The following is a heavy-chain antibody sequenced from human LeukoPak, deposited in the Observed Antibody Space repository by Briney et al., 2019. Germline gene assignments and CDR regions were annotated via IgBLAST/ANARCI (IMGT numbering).Heavy chain of an antibody. D-gene: IGHD3-22*01. CDR1: GGTFSSYA. V-gene: IGHV1-69*04. Sequence: SVKVSFKASGGTFSSYAISWVRQAPGQGLEWMGRIIPILGIANYAQKFQGRVTITADKSTSTAYMELSSLRSEDTAVYYCARERGYYYDSSGYYSGLDYWGQGTLVTVSS. J-gene: IGHJ4*02. CDR2: IIPILGIA. CDR3: ARERGYYYDSSGYYSGLDY.